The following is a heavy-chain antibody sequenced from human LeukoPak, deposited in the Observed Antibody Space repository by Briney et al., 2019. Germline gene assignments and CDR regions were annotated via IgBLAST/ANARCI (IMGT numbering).Heavy chain of an antibody. CDR2: IYPGDSDT. Sequence: GESLKISCQGSGYRFTNHWIGWVRQLPGKGLELMGIIYPGDSDTRYSPSFQGQVTISADKSISTAYLQWSSLKASDTAMYYCASLTTEDAFDIWGQGTMVTVSS. CDR3: ASLTTEDAFDI. V-gene: IGHV5-51*01. D-gene: IGHD4-11*01. J-gene: IGHJ3*02. CDR1: GYRFTNHW.